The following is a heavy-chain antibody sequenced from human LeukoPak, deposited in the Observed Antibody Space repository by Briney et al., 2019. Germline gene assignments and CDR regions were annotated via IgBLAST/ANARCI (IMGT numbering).Heavy chain of an antibody. D-gene: IGHD3-10*01. J-gene: IGHJ4*02. CDR1: GFTFSSYW. Sequence: GGSLRLSCAASGFTFSSYWMSWVRQAPGKGLEWVANIKQDGSEKYYVDSVKGRFTVSGDNAKNSLYLQMNSLRAEDTAVYCCARVWAYGSGSYYYFDYWGQGTLVTVSS. CDR2: IKQDGSEK. CDR3: ARVWAYGSGSYYYFDY. V-gene: IGHV3-7*01.